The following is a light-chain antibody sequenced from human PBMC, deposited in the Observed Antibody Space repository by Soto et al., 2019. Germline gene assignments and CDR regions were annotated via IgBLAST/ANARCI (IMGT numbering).Light chain of an antibody. Sequence: SYELTQPPSVSVSPGQTASITCSGDKLGHKYACWYQQKPGQSPVLVIYQDSKRPSGIPERFSGSNSGNTATLTISGTQAMDEADIYCQAWDSSTVVFGGGTKLTVL. V-gene: IGLV3-1*01. CDR3: QAWDSSTVV. J-gene: IGLJ2*01. CDR1: KLGHKY. CDR2: QDS.